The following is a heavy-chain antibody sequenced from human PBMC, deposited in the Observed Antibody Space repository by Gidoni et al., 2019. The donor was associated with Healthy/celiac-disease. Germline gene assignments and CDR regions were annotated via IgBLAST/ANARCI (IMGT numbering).Heavy chain of an antibody. CDR2: IYYSGST. Sequence: VQLQESRPGLVNPSETLSLTCTVSGGSISTYYWSWIRQPPGKGVEWIGYIYYSGSTNYYPALKSRVTISVDTSKNQCSLKLSSVTDADTAVYYGARVYCSGGSCYSEHDAFDIWGQGTMVTVSS. CDR3: ARVYCSGGSCYSEHDAFDI. V-gene: IGHV4-59*01. J-gene: IGHJ3*02. CDR1: GGSISTYY. D-gene: IGHD2-15*01.